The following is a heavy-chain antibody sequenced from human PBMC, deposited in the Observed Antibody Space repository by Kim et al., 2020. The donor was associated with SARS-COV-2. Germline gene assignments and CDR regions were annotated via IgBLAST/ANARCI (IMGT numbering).Heavy chain of an antibody. CDR1: GFTFSSSN. CDR3: ARVYLCTADDGDLRAGAFDS. CDR2: ISSSSSSI. V-gene: IGHV3-48*04. D-gene: IGHD4-17*01. Sequence: GGSLRLSCAASGFTFSSSNMNWVRQAPGKGLEWVSSISSSSSSIYYADSVKGRFTISRDNAKNSLYLQMNSLRAEDTAVYYCARVYLCTADDGDLRAGAFDSWGQGTMVTVSS. J-gene: IGHJ3*02.